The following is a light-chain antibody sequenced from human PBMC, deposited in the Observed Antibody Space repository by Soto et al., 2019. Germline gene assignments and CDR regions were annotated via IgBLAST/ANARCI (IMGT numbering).Light chain of an antibody. Sequence: DFPLTQSPSFLSASVGDRVTITYRASQGISSYLAWYQQKPGKAPKLLIYAASTLQSGVPSRFSGSGSGTEFTLTISSLQPEDFATYYCQQLNSYPITFGQGTRLEIK. CDR1: QGISSY. J-gene: IGKJ5*01. CDR3: QQLNSYPIT. CDR2: AAS. V-gene: IGKV1-9*01.